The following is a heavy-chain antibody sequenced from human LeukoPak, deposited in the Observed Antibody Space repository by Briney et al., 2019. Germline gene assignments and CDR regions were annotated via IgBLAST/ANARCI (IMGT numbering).Heavy chain of an antibody. V-gene: IGHV4-31*03. CDR2: IYYSGST. J-gene: IGHJ4*02. D-gene: IGHD6-25*01. CDR3: ARVVLAAAIDY. CDR1: GGSISSGGYY. Sequence: PSQTLSLTCTVSGGSISSGGYYWSWIRQHPGKGLEWIEYIYYSGSTYYNPSLKSRVTISVDTSKNQFSLKLSSVTAADTAVYYCARVVLAAAIDYWGQGTLVTVSS.